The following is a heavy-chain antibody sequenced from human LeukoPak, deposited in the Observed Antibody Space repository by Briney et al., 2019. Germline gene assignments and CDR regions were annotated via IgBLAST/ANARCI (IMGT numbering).Heavy chain of an antibody. CDR3: ARDPLGAARRGVFDY. V-gene: IGHV4-30-4*08. J-gene: IGHJ4*02. D-gene: IGHD6-6*01. CDR2: IYYSGST. CDR1: GGSISSGDYY. Sequence: SETLSLTCTVSGGSISSGDYYLSWIRQPPGKGLEWIGYIYYSGSTYYNPSLKSRVTISVDTSKNQFSLKLSSVTAADTAVYYCARDPLGAARRGVFDYWGQGTLVTVSS.